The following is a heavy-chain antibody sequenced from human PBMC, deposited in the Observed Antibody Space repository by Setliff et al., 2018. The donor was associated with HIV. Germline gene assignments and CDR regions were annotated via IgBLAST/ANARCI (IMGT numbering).Heavy chain of an antibody. Sequence: PSETLSLTCTVSGGAISSSSYYWGWIRQPPGKGLGWIGSIYYSGSTYDNPSLKSRVTISVDTSKNQFSLKLSSVTAADTAVYYCAKTYSSGWCPPCYYYYYGMDVWGQGTTGTV. V-gene: IGHV4-39*01. CDR2: IYYSGST. D-gene: IGHD6-19*01. J-gene: IGHJ6*02. CDR3: AKTYSSGWCPPCYYYYYGMDV. CDR1: GGAISSSSYY.